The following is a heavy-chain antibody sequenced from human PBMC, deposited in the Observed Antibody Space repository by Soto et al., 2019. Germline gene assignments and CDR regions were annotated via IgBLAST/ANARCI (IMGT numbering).Heavy chain of an antibody. Sequence: QVQLVESGGGVVQPGRSLRLSCAASGFTFSSYAMHWVRQAPGKGLEWVAVISYDGSQQYYADSVKGRFTISRDNSKNRVQLQMNSLRVEDTAVYYCAKDLHGGGGPPWGQGTLVTVSS. CDR3: AKDLHGGGGPP. CDR2: ISYDGSQQ. D-gene: IGHD3-16*01. V-gene: IGHV3-30*18. J-gene: IGHJ5*02. CDR1: GFTFSSYA.